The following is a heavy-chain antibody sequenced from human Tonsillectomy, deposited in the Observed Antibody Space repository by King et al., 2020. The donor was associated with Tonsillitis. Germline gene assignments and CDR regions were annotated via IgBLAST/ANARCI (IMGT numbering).Heavy chain of an antibody. CDR3: ARDLYYYDSSGYYCHY. CDR2: ISYDGSNK. J-gene: IGHJ4*02. CDR1: GFTFSSYA. D-gene: IGHD3-22*01. V-gene: IGHV3-30*04. Sequence: VQLVESGGGVVQPGRSLRLSCAASGFTFSSYAMHWVRQAPGKGLEWVAVISYDGSNKYYADSVKGRFTISRDNSKNTLYLQMNSLRAEDTAVYYCARDLYYYDSSGYYCHYWGQGTLVTVSS.